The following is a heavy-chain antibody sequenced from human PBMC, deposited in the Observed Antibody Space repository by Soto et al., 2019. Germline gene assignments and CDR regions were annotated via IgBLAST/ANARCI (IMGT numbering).Heavy chain of an antibody. CDR2: ISSSSSTI. CDR1: GFTFSSYS. CDR3: CKYQLLSYYMDV. V-gene: IGHV3-48*01. D-gene: IGHD2-2*01. Sequence: EVQLVESGGGLVQPGGSLRLSCAASGFTFSSYSMNWVRQAPGKGLEWVSYISSSSSTIYYADSVKGRFTNSRDNAKNSLYLQMNSLRAEDTAVYYCCKYQLLSYYMDVWGKGTTVTVSS. J-gene: IGHJ6*03.